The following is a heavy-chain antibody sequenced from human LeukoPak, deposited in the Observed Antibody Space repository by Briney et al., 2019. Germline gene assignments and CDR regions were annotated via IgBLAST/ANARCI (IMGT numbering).Heavy chain of an antibody. CDR1: GGTFSSYT. V-gene: IGHV1-69*02. D-gene: IGHD5-18*01. CDR3: ARGVHTSGYVEEGFDY. CDR2: IIPILGIA. J-gene: IGHJ4*02. Sequence: ASVKVSCKASGGTFSSYTVNWVRQAPGQGLEWMGRIIPILGIAEYAQRFQGRVTIIADKSTSTDYMELSSLRSEDTAVYYCARGVHTSGYVEEGFDYWGQGTLVTVSS.